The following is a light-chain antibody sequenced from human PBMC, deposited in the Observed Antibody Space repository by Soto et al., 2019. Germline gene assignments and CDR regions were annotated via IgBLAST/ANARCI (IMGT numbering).Light chain of an antibody. J-gene: IGLJ2*01. V-gene: IGLV2-23*03. CDR2: EGS. CDR1: SSDVGSYNL. CDR3: CSYAGSSTFG. Sequence: QSALTQPASVSGSPGQSITISCTGTSSDVGSYNLVSWYQQHPGKAPKLMIYEGSKRPSGVSNRFSGSKSGNTASLTISGLQAEDEADYYCCSYAGSSTFGFGVGTKVTVL.